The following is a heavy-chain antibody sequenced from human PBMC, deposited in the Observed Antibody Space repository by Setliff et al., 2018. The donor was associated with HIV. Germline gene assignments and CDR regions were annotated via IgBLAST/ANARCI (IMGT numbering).Heavy chain of an antibody. CDR2: INHSGST. CDR3: VRNGYYSLDY. Sequence: SETLSLTCAVYGGSFSGYYWSWIRQPPGKGLEWIGEINHSGSTNYNPSLKSRVTISIDTSKNQFSLKMTSVTAADTAVYNCVRNGYYSLDYWGQGTLVTVSS. CDR1: GGSFSGYY. V-gene: IGHV4-34*07. D-gene: IGHD3-22*01. J-gene: IGHJ4*02.